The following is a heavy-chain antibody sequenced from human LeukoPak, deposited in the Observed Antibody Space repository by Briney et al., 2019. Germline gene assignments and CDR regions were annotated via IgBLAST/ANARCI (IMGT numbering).Heavy chain of an antibody. V-gene: IGHV4-4*07. Sequence: PSETLSLTCTVSGGSISSYLWSWIRQPAGKGLEWLGRIHTSGTATYSPSLQSRVTMSVDTSKKQISLRLSSVTAADTAVYYCARLGKGSPTQKYSSSWYGVDYWGQGTLVTVSS. CDR3: ARLGKGSPTQKYSSSWYGVDY. D-gene: IGHD6-13*01. CDR2: IHTSGTA. CDR1: GGSISSYL. J-gene: IGHJ4*02.